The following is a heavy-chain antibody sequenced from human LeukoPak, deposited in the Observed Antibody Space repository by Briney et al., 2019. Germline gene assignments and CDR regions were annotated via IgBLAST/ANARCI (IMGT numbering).Heavy chain of an antibody. J-gene: IGHJ4*02. Sequence: SQTLSLTCTVSGGSISSGGYYWSWIRQPPGKGLEWIGYIYHSGSTYYNPSLKSRVTISVDRSKNQFSLKLSSVTAADTAVYYCARVVPAAICFDYWGQGTLVTVSS. V-gene: IGHV4-30-2*01. CDR2: IYHSGST. CDR3: ARVVPAAICFDY. CDR1: GGSISSGGYY. D-gene: IGHD2-2*02.